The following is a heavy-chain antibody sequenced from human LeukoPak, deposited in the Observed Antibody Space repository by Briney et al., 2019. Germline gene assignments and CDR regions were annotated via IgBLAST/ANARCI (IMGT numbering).Heavy chain of an antibody. Sequence: SQTLSPTCTVSGASIRSGDYYWSWIRQPPGKGLEWIGYIYDSGSTYYNPSLKSRITISVDTSENRFSLKLSSVTATDTAVYYCARDCSGGSCYGAFDIWGQGTMVTVSS. CDR2: IYDSGST. V-gene: IGHV4-30-4*01. CDR3: ARDCSGGSCYGAFDI. J-gene: IGHJ3*02. D-gene: IGHD2-15*01. CDR1: GASIRSGDYY.